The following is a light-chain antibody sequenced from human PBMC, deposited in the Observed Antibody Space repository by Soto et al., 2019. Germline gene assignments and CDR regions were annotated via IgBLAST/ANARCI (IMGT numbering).Light chain of an antibody. V-gene: IGKV3-15*01. CDR1: QTIYNN. CDR2: HTS. CDR3: QHYQNLWA. J-gene: IGKJ1*01. Sequence: IVMAQSPDTLSVPPGERATLSCRASQTIYNNVAWYQKRPGQAPRLLIYHTSSRATGIPARFSGSGSGTEFTLTISSLQSEDFAVYYCQHYQNLWAFGQGTKVDIK.